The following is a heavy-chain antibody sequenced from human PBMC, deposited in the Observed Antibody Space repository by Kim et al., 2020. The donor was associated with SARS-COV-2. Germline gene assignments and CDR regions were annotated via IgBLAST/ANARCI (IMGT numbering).Heavy chain of an antibody. CDR2: IYYSGST. D-gene: IGHD5-18*01. V-gene: IGHV4-59*01. CDR3: ARDDREGIQFSGTWDGDL. J-gene: IGHJ2*01. Sequence: SETLSLTCTVSGGSISGYYWSWIRQPPGKGLEWIGDIYYSGSTNYNPSLKSRVTISVDTSKNQFSLKLTSVTAADTAVYYCARDDREGIQFSGTWDGDL. CDR1: GGSISGYY.